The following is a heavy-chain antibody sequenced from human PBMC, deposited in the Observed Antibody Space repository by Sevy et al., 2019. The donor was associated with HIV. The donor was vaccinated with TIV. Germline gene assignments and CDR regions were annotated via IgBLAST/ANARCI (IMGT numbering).Heavy chain of an antibody. CDR1: GFTFSRYA. V-gene: IGHV3-23*01. J-gene: IGHJ4*02. Sequence: GGSLRLSCAVSGFTFSRYAMSWVRQAPGKGLEWVSTISGRGSSTFYAESVKGRFTISRDNSKNTLYLQMNSLRAEDTAVYYCAKAGAAVAANFDLFYFDSWGQGILVTVSS. CDR2: ISGRGSST. D-gene: IGHD6-19*01. CDR3: AKAGAAVAANFDLFYFDS.